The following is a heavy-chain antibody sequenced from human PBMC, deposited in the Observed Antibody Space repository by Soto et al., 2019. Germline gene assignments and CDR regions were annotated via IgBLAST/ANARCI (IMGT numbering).Heavy chain of an antibody. Sequence: GESLKISCKGSGYSFTSYWIGWVRQMPGKGLEWMGILYPGDSDTRYSPSFQGHVTTSADKSISTAYLQWSSLKGSDTAMYYCAQEIRGVAGNWFDPWGQGTLVTVSS. CDR2: LYPGDSDT. CDR3: AQEIRGVAGNWFDP. J-gene: IGHJ5*02. CDR1: GYSFTSYW. V-gene: IGHV5-51*01. D-gene: IGHD6-19*01.